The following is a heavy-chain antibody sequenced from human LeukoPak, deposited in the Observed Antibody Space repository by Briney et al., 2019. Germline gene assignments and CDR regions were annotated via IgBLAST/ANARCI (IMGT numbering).Heavy chain of an antibody. Sequence: GGSLRLSCAASGFIFSSYAMSWVRQAPGKGLEWVSAISGSGGSTYYADSVKGRFTISRDNSKNTLYLQMNSLRAEDTAVYYCAKFLSYYDFWSGSVEYYYYYMDVWGKGTTVTVSS. V-gene: IGHV3-23*01. CDR2: ISGSGGST. CDR1: GFIFSSYA. CDR3: AKFLSYYDFWSGSVEYYYYYMDV. D-gene: IGHD3-3*01. J-gene: IGHJ6*03.